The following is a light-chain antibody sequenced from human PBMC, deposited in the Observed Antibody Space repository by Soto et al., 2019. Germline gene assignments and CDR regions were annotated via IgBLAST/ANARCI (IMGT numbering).Light chain of an antibody. CDR2: GAS. V-gene: IGKV3-20*01. J-gene: IGKJ1*01. CDR1: QSVSNTN. Sequence: EIVLTQSPGTLSLSPGERATLSCRASQSVSNTNLAWYQQKPGQAPRLLIYGASSRATGIPDRFSGSGSGPDFTLTIIRLEPEDFAVYYCQQYGSAPRTFGQGTKVEIK. CDR3: QQYGSAPRT.